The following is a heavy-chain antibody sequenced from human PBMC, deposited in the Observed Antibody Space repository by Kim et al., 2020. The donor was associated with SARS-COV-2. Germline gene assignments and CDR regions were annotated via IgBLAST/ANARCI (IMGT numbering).Heavy chain of an antibody. D-gene: IGHD3-10*01. Sequence: YAQKLQGRVTMTTDTSTSTAYMELRSLRSDDTAVYYCARVDGSGSDAFDIWGQGTMVTVSS. CDR3: ARVDGSGSDAFDI. J-gene: IGHJ3*02. V-gene: IGHV1-18*01.